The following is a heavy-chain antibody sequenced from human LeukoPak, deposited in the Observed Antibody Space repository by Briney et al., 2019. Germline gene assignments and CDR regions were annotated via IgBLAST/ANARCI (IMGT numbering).Heavy chain of an antibody. CDR3: ARDGAVPAAIGQYYYYMDV. D-gene: IGHD2-2*01. CDR1: GGTFSSYT. J-gene: IGHJ6*03. Sequence: GSSVKVSCKASGGTFSSYTISWVRQAPGQGLEWMGRIIPILGIANYAQKFQGRVTITADKSTSTAYMELSSLRSEDTAVYYCARDGAVPAAIGQYYYYMDVWGKGTTATVSS. V-gene: IGHV1-69*04. CDR2: IIPILGIA.